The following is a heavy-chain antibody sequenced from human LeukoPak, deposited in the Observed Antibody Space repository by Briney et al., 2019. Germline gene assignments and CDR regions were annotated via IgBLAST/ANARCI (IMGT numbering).Heavy chain of an antibody. D-gene: IGHD1-26*01. CDR3: SRESGPFCPFGY. CDR2: ISLRGRT. Sequence: SETLSLTCGVSGGSITSTSWWSWVRQPPGQGLEWIGEISLRGRTNYNPSLNSRVTMSLDESKNQLSLNLTSVTAADTAIYYCSRESGPFCPFGYWGQGTLVTVPS. J-gene: IGHJ4*02. CDR1: GGSITSTSW. V-gene: IGHV4-4*02.